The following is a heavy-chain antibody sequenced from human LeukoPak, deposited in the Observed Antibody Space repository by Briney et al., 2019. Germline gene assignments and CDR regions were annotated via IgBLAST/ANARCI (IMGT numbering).Heavy chain of an antibody. Sequence: GGSLRLSCAASRFTFSSYSMNWVRQAPGKGLEWVSSISSSSSYIYYADSVKGRFTISRDNAKNSLYLQMNSLRAEDTAVYYCARDEIAVAAYFYYYYYYMDVWGKGTTVTISS. J-gene: IGHJ6*03. CDR3: ARDEIAVAAYFYYYYYYMDV. CDR1: RFTFSSYS. D-gene: IGHD6-19*01. CDR2: ISSSSSYI. V-gene: IGHV3-21*01.